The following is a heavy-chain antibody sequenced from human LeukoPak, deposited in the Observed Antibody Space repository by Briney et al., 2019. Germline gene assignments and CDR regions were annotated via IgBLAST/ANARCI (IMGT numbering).Heavy chain of an antibody. CDR1: GFAFSSYW. Sequence: SGFAFSSYWMTWVRQAPGKGLEWVANIKEDGSEKFYVDSVKGRFTISRDNTKNSLYLQINSLRAEDTAVYYCARDYFSRAALLGYFDLWGRGTLVTVSS. D-gene: IGHD2-15*01. CDR3: ARDYFSRAALLGYFDL. J-gene: IGHJ2*01. V-gene: IGHV3-7*01. CDR2: IKEDGSEK.